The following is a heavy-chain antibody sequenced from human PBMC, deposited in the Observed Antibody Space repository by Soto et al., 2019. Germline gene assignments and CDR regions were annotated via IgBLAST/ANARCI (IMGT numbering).Heavy chain of an antibody. CDR1: GGSFSGYY. D-gene: IGHD3-16*02. CDR2: INHSGST. Sequence: SETLSLTCAVYGGSFSGYYWSWIRQPPGKGLEWIGEINHSGSTNYNPSLKSRVTISVDTSKNQFSLKLSSVTAADTAVYYCARGPSIYIWGSYRKGRIDYWGQGTLVTVSS. CDR3: ARGPSIYIWGSYRKGRIDY. J-gene: IGHJ4*02. V-gene: IGHV4-34*01.